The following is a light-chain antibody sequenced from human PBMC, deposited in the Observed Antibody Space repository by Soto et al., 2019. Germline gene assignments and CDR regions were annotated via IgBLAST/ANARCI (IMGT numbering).Light chain of an antibody. Sequence: VLTQSPGTLSLSPGERATLSCRANQSISSTSLAWYQHQPGQAPRLLVYGASVRASGIPDRFSGGGSGTDFTLTISRLEPEDFAVYYCQRYGNSPPLTFGGGTKVEIK. CDR1: QSISSTS. V-gene: IGKV3-20*01. CDR3: QRYGNSPPLT. CDR2: GAS. J-gene: IGKJ4*01.